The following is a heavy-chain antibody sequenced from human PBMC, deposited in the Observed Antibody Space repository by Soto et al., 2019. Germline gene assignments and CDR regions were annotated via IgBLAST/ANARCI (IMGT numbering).Heavy chain of an antibody. CDR2: IGGGDDDT. D-gene: IGHD1-20*01. CDR1: GFTFNIYA. Sequence: GSLRLSCAASGFTFNIYAMSWVRQAPGKGLEWVSSIGGGDDDTYYADSVKGRFTISRDNSRNTVFLQMTSLRAEDTAIYFCAKDRQDHNSVWDPFDIWGQGTMVTVSS. CDR3: AKDRQDHNSVWDPFDI. V-gene: IGHV3-23*01. J-gene: IGHJ3*02.